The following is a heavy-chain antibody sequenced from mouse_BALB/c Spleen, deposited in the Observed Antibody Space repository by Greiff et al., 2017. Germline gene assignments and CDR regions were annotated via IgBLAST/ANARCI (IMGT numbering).Heavy chain of an antibody. CDR2: INSNGGST. CDR1: GFTFSSYG. Sequence: EVKLVESGGGLVQPGGSLKLSCAASGFTFSSYGMSWVRQTPDKRLELVATINSNGGSTYYPDTVKGRFTISRDNAKNTLYLQMSSLKSEDTALYYCARHDGYFDYWGQGTTLTVSS. D-gene: IGHD2-3*01. J-gene: IGHJ2*01. V-gene: IGHV5-6-3*01. CDR3: ARHDGYFDY.